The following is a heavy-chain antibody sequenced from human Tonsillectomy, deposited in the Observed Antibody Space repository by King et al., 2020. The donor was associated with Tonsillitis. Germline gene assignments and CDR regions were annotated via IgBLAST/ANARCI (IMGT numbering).Heavy chain of an antibody. CDR3: TTVYY. CDR2: MKSKTDGGTT. CDR1: GFTFSNAW. J-gene: IGHJ4*02. V-gene: IGHV3-15*01. Sequence: VQLVESGGGLVKPGGSLRLSCAASGFTFSNAWMSWVRQAPGKGLEWVGRMKSKTDGGTTDYAAPVKGRFTISRDDSKNTLYLQMNSLKTEDTAVYYCTTVYYWGQGTLVTVSS.